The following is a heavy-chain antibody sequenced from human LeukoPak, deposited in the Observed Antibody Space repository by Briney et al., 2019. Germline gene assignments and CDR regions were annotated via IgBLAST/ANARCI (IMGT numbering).Heavy chain of an antibody. J-gene: IGHJ4*02. V-gene: IGHV3-73*01. CDR2: IRTKSNNYAT. D-gene: IGHD3-22*01. CDR3: ANYDNSGNYYVNY. Sequence: GGSMRLSCAASGFTFSSYAMSWVRQASGKGLEWVGRIRTKSNNYATTYGASVKGRFTISRDDSKNTAYLQMNSLKTEDTAVYYCANYDNSGNYYVNYWGQGTLVTVSS. CDR1: GFTFSSYA.